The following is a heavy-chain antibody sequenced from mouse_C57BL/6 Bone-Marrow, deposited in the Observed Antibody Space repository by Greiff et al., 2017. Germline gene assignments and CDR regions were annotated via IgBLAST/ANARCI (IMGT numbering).Heavy chain of an antibody. CDR3: THYGSSPAWFAY. D-gene: IGHD1-1*01. J-gene: IGHJ3*01. Sequence: VQLQQSGAELVRPGASVKLSCTASGFNIKDDYMHWVKQRPEQGLEWIGWIDPENGDTEYASKFQGKATITADTSSNTAYLQRSSLTSEDTAVYYCTHYGSSPAWFAYWGQGTLVTVSA. CDR1: GFNIKDDY. CDR2: IDPENGDT. V-gene: IGHV14-4*01.